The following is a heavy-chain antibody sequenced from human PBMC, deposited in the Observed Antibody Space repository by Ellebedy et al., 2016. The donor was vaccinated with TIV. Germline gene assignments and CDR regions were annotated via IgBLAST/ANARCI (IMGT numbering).Heavy chain of an antibody. V-gene: IGHV1-2*02. CDR2: INPINGGT. D-gene: IGHD6-13*01. CDR1: GYTFTDYY. CDR3: TRGRPLGAASGSGDY. Sequence: ASVTVSCKASGYTFTDYYLHWVRQAPGQGLEWMGWINPINGGTNFAQKFQGRVTMTRVTSISTAYMELSSLGSDDTAFYYCTRGRPLGAASGSGDYWGQGTLVTVSS. J-gene: IGHJ4*02.